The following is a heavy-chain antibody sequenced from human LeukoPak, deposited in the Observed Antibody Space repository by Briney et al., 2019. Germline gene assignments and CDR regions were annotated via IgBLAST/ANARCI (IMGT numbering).Heavy chain of an antibody. CDR2: MNPNSGNT. Sequence: GASVKVSCKASGYTFTSYDINWMRQATGQGLEWMGWMNPNSGNTGYAQKFQDRVTMTRNTSIKTAYMELSSLRSEVMAVYYCARGFRDSSGRKPDYWGQGTLVTVSS. D-gene: IGHD3-22*01. CDR3: ARGFRDSSGRKPDY. CDR1: GYTFTSYD. V-gene: IGHV1-8*01. J-gene: IGHJ4*02.